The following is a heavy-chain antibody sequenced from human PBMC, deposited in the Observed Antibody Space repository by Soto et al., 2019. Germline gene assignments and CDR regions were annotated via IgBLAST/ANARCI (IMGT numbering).Heavy chain of an antibody. J-gene: IGHJ6*03. D-gene: IGHD2-15*01. CDR3: ARQEYDPGSYYYYYYYMDV. CDR2: IYYSGST. Sequence: SETLSLTCTVSGGSISSSSYYWGWIRQPPGKGLEWIGSIYYSGSTYYNPSLKSRVTISVDTSKNQFSLKLSSVTAADTAVYYCARQEYDPGSYYYYYYYMDVWGKGTTVTVSS. CDR1: GGSISSSSYY. V-gene: IGHV4-39*01.